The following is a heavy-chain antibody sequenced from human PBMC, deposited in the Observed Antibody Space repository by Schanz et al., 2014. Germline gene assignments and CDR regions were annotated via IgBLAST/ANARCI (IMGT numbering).Heavy chain of an antibody. CDR3: ARDSLRGATGGYGMDV. V-gene: IGHV4-31*03. CDR1: GDSISSGGYY. CDR2: ISYSGVT. J-gene: IGHJ6*02. Sequence: QVQLQESGPGLVKPSQTLSLTCTVSGDSISSGGYYWSWIRQHPGKGLEWIGYISYSGVTYYNPSLKSRVTISVDTSKNQFSLKVRSVTAADTAVYYCARDSLRGATGGYGMDVWGQGTTVTVSS. D-gene: IGHD2-8*02.